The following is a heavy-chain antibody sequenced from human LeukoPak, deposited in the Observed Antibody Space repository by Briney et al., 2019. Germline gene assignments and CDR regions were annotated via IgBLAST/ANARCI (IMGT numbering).Heavy chain of an antibody. CDR1: EFTFSDYW. CDR3: AKDKIMSPTDYFDY. D-gene: IGHD2-8*01. V-gene: IGHV3-7*01. Sequence: PGGSLRLSCAASEFTFSDYWMIWVRQAPGKGLEWVANINQDGSRKDYVDSVRGRFSISRDNAKNSLYLQMNSLRAEDTAVYYCAKDKIMSPTDYFDYWGQGTLVTVSS. J-gene: IGHJ4*02. CDR2: INQDGSRK.